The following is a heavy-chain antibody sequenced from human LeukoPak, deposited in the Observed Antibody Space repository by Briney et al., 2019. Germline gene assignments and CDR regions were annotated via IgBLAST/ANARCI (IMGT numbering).Heavy chain of an antibody. D-gene: IGHD3-10*01. J-gene: IGHJ5*02. CDR3: ARCLYGSGSYYYQDWFDP. V-gene: IGHV1-18*04. CDR1: GYTFTSYG. CDR2: ISAYNGNT. Sequence: ASVKVSCKASGYTFTSYGISWVRQAPGQGPEWMVWISAYNGNTNYAQKLQGRVTMTTDTSTSTAYMELRSLRSDDTAVYYCARCLYGSGSYYYQDWFDPWGQGTLVTVSS.